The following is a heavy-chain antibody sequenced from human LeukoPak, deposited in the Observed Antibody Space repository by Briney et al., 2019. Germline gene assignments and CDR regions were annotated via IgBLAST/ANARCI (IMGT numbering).Heavy chain of an antibody. Sequence: SETRSLTCAVYGGSFSGYYWSWIRQPPGKGLEWIGEINHSGSTNYNPSLKSRVSISFDTSKNQFSLKLTSVTAADTAVYYCGSRRTAMFGVIKGPIDYWGQGTLVTVSS. CDR1: GGSFSGYY. D-gene: IGHD3-3*01. CDR2: INHSGST. CDR3: GSRRTAMFGVIKGPIDY. V-gene: IGHV4-34*01. J-gene: IGHJ4*02.